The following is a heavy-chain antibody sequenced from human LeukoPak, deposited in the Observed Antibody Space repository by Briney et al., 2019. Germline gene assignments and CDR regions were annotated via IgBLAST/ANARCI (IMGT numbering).Heavy chain of an antibody. D-gene: IGHD6-19*01. J-gene: IGHJ4*02. CDR1: GFTFSSYG. CDR3: AKGNLYSSSDYFDY. Sequence: PGGSLRLSCAVSGFTFSSYGMQWVRQAPGRGLEWVAVIWYDGSSKYYADSVKGRFTISSDNSTHMVYLQRNALRPEVTALYFCAKGNLYSSSDYFDYCGQGIPVTASS. CDR2: IWYDGSSK. V-gene: IGHV3-33*06.